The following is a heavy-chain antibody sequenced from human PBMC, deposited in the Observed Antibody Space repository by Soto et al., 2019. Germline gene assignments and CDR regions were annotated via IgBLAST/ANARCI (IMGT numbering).Heavy chain of an antibody. V-gene: IGHV4-30-2*01. J-gene: IGHJ3*02. CDR1: GGSISSGGYS. D-gene: IGHD3-22*01. CDR2: IYHSGST. CDR3: ARATPSKTAYYYDSSGSYAFDI. Sequence: TLSLTCAVSGGSISSGGYSWSWIRQPPGKGLEWIGYIYHSGSTYYNPSLKSRVTISVDRSKNQFSLKLSSVTAADTAVYYCARATPSKTAYYYDSSGSYAFDIWGQGTMVTVSS.